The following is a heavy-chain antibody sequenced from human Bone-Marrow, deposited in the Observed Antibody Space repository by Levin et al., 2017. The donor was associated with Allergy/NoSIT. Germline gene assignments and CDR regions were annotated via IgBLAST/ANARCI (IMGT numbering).Heavy chain of an antibody. Sequence: GESLKISCAASGFTFSSYSMNWVRQAPGKGLEWVSSISSSSSYIYYADSVKGRFTISRDNAKNSLYLQMNSLRAEDTAVYYCARDLTDYPHRTYYYYYGMDVWGQGTTVTVSS. CDR3: ARDLTDYPHRTYYYYYGMDV. J-gene: IGHJ6*02. D-gene: IGHD3-16*01. CDR1: GFTFSSYS. V-gene: IGHV3-21*01. CDR2: ISSSSSYI.